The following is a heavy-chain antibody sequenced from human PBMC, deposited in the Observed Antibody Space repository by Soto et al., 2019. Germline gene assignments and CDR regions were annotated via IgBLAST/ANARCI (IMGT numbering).Heavy chain of an antibody. D-gene: IGHD1-1*01. Sequence: SETLSLTCTVSGGSISSGGYYWSWIRQHPGKGLEWIGYIYYSGSTYYNPSLKSRVTISVDTSKNQFSLKLSSVTAADAAVYYCARGVLEPLYYFDYWGQGTLVTVSS. CDR1: GGSISSGGYY. CDR2: IYYSGST. V-gene: IGHV4-31*03. CDR3: ARGVLEPLYYFDY. J-gene: IGHJ4*02.